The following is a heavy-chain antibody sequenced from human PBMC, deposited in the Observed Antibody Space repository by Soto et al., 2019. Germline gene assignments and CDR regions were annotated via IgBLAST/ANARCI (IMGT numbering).Heavy chain of an antibody. CDR3: ARGXACSGGSCYPTPAGMDV. V-gene: IGHV1-2*02. D-gene: IGHD2-15*01. J-gene: IGHJ6*02. Sequence: ASVKVSCKASGYTFTGYYMHWVRQAPGQGLEWMGWINPNSGGTNYAQKFQGRVTMTRDTSISTAYMELSRLRSDDTAVYYCARGXACSGGSCYPTPAGMDVWGQGTMVTVSS. CDR1: GYTFTGYY. CDR2: INPNSGGT.